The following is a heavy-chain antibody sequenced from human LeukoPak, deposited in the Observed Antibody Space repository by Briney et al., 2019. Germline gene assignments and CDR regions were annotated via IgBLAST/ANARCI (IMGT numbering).Heavy chain of an antibody. CDR3: ARDQSGLVVVAARMDV. CDR2: ISWNSGSI. V-gene: IGHV3-9*01. D-gene: IGHD2-15*01. Sequence: PGGSLRLSCAASGFTFDDYAMHWVRQAPGKGLEWVSGISWNSGSIGYADSVKGRFTISRDNAKNSLYLQMNSLRAEDTAVYYCARDQSGLVVVAARMDVWGKGTTVTISS. J-gene: IGHJ6*03. CDR1: GFTFDDYA.